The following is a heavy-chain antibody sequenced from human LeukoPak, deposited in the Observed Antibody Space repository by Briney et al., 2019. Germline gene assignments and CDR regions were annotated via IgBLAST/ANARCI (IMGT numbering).Heavy chain of an antibody. Sequence: GGSLRLSCAASGFTFSSYGMHWVRQAPGKGLEWVAFIRYDGSNKYYADSVKGRFTISRDNSKNTLYLQMNSLRAEDTAVYYCARGESRVGNMPTVVITRRDAFDIWGQGTMVTVSS. D-gene: IGHD3-22*01. CDR2: IRYDGSNK. CDR3: ARGESRVGNMPTVVITRRDAFDI. V-gene: IGHV3-30*02. J-gene: IGHJ3*02. CDR1: GFTFSSYG.